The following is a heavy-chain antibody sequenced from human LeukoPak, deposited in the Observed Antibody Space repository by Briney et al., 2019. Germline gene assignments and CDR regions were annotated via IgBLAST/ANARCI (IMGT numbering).Heavy chain of an antibody. V-gene: IGHV4-4*07. CDR3: ARGAAVGTEWFGP. CDR2: IYTSGST. Sequence: SETLSLTCTVSGGSISNYYWSWIRQPAEKGLEWIGRIYTSGSTDYNPSLNSRVTISVEKSKNQFSLNLRSVTAADTAAYYCARGAAVGTEWFGPWGQGTLVTVSS. J-gene: IGHJ5*02. CDR1: GGSISNYY. D-gene: IGHD6-13*01.